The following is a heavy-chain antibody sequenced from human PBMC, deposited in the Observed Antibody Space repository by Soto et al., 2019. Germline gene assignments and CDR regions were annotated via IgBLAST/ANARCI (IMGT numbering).Heavy chain of an antibody. D-gene: IGHD3-9*01. Sequence: GGSLRLSCAASGFTFSTNTMYWVRQAPGKGLKWVSTISGNGAATYYADSVKGRFTISRDNSKNTLDLQMNTLRAEDAAVYYCAKKGTGYYYDYWGQGTLVTVSS. CDR2: ISGNGAAT. J-gene: IGHJ4*02. V-gene: IGHV3-23*01. CDR1: GFTFSTNT. CDR3: AKKGTGYYYDY.